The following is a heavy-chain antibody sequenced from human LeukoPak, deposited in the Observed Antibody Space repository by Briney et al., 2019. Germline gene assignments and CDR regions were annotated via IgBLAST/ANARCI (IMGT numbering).Heavy chain of an antibody. D-gene: IGHD6-19*01. Sequence: GGSLKIPCKGSGYSFTSYWIGGVRQLPGKGLEWMGIIYPGDSDTRYSPSFQGQVTISADKSISTAYLQWSSLKASGTAMYYCARLGAVAAPSGFDYWGQGTLVTVSS. CDR3: ARLGAVAAPSGFDY. J-gene: IGHJ4*02. CDR2: IYPGDSDT. CDR1: GYSFTSYW. V-gene: IGHV5-51*01.